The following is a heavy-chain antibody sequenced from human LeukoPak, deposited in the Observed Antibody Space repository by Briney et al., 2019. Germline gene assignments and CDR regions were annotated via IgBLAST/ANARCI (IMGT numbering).Heavy chain of an antibody. J-gene: IGHJ3*02. CDR1: GFTFSSYE. CDR3: ARQGLSGYAFDI. Sequence: GGSLRLSCAASGFTFSSYEMNWVRQAPGKGLEWVSYINNGGSIIYYADSVKGRFTISRDNAKNSLYLQMSSLRAEDTAVYYCARQGLSGYAFDIWGQGTMVTVSS. CDR2: INNGGSII. D-gene: IGHD3-22*01. V-gene: IGHV3-48*03.